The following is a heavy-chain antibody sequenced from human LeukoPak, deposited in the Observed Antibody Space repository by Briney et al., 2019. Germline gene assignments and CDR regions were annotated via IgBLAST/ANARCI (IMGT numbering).Heavy chain of an antibody. CDR2: INHSGST. J-gene: IGHJ5*02. V-gene: IGHV4-34*01. D-gene: IGHD5-18*01. CDR3: ARGKIQLWLRWFDP. CDR1: GGSFSGYY. Sequence: SETLSLTCAVYGGSFSGYYWSWIRQPPGKGLGWIGEINHSGSTNYNPSLKSRVTISVDTSKNQFSLKLSSVTAADTAVYYCARGKIQLWLRWFDPWGQGTLVTVSS.